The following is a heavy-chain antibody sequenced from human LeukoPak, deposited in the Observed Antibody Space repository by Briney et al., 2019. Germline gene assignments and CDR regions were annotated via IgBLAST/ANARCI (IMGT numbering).Heavy chain of an antibody. CDR1: GFTFSSYS. Sequence: GGSLRLSCAASGFTFSSYSMNWVRQAPGKGLEWVSDISSSSSTIYYADSVKGRFTISRDNAKNSLYLQMNSLRAEDTAVYYCAVDRQRWLQPPDYFDYWGQGTLVTVSS. CDR3: AVDRQRWLQPPDYFDY. D-gene: IGHD5-12*01. J-gene: IGHJ4*02. V-gene: IGHV3-48*01. CDR2: ISSSSSTI.